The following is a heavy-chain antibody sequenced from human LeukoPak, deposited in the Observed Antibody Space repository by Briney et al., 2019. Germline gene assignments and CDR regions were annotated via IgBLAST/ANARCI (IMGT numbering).Heavy chain of an antibody. J-gene: IGHJ4*01. V-gene: IGHV4-34*01. D-gene: IGHD6-13*01. CDR2: INHSGST. CDR3: ARGRLWRQMVLLGRGYFDY. CDR1: GRSFSGYY. Sequence: PSEILSLTCAVCGRSFSGYYWSWIRQPPGKGLEWVGDINHSGSTNYNPSLKSRVTISVDTFKTQFSLKLSSVTAADPAACYCARGRLWRQMVLLGRGYFDYWGHATLVTVSS.